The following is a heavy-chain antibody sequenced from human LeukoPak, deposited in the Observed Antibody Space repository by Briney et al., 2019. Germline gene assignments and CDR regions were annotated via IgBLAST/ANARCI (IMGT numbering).Heavy chain of an antibody. J-gene: IGHJ5*02. Sequence: ASVKVSCKASGYTFIDDYIYWVRQAPGQGLEWMGWINPNSGSTKYAQKFPGRVTMTRDTSISTASMDLSKLRSDDTAVYYCARDRSSGWFSWFDPWGQGTLVTVSS. V-gene: IGHV1-2*02. CDR2: INPNSGST. D-gene: IGHD6-19*01. CDR1: GYTFIDDY. CDR3: ARDRSSGWFSWFDP.